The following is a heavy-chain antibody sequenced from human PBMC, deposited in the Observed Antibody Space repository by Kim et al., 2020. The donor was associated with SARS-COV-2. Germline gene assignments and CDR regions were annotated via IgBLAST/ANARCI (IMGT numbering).Heavy chain of an antibody. D-gene: IGHD4-4*01. V-gene: IGHV4-59*13. Sequence: SETLSLTCTVSGGSISSYYWSWIRQPPGKGLEWIGYIYYSGSTNYNPSLKSRVTISVDTSKNQFSLKLSSVTAADTAVYYCARDYSNHPYYYYGMDVWGQGTTVTVSS. CDR2: IYYSGST. J-gene: IGHJ6*02. CDR1: GGSISSYY. CDR3: ARDYSNHPYYYYGMDV.